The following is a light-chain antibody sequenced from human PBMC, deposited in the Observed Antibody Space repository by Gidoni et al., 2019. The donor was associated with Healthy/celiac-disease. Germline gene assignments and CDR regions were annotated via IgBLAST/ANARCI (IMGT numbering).Light chain of an antibody. CDR3: QQSYSTLFLT. V-gene: IGKV1-39*01. Sequence: DIQMTQSPSSLSASVGDRVTITCRASQSISSYLNWYQQKPGKAPNLLIYAAASVQSVVPSRFSGSGSGTDFTLTIISLQPEDFSTYYCQQSYSTLFLTFGGGTKVEIK. CDR1: QSISSY. CDR2: AAA. J-gene: IGKJ4*01.